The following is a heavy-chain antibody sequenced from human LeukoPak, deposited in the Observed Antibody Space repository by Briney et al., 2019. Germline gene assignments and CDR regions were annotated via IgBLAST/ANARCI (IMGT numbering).Heavy chain of an antibody. CDR2: IIPIFGTA. CDR3: ARDDYYYDSSGYDYYFDY. Sequence: WASVKVSCKASGGTFSSYAISWVRQAPGQGLEWMGGIIPIFGTANYAQKFQGRVTITADKSTSTAYMELSSLRSEDTAVYYCARDDYYYDSSGYDYYFDYWGQGTLVTVSS. CDR1: GGTFSSYA. J-gene: IGHJ4*02. V-gene: IGHV1-69*06. D-gene: IGHD3-22*01.